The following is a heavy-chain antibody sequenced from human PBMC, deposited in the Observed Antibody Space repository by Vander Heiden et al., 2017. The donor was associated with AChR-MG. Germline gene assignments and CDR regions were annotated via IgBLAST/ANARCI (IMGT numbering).Heavy chain of an antibody. CDR3: AREYSTVYYYYYYMDV. CDR1: GFTLSSYG. J-gene: IGHJ6*03. D-gene: IGHD2-15*01. CDR2: IWYDGSNK. V-gene: IGHV3-33*01. Sequence: QVQLVESGGGVVQPGRSLRLSCAASGFTLSSYGMHWVRQAPGKGLGWVAVIWYDGSNKYYADSVKGRFTISRDNSKNTLYLQMNSLRAEDTAVYYCAREYSTVYYYYYYMDVWGKGTTVTVSS.